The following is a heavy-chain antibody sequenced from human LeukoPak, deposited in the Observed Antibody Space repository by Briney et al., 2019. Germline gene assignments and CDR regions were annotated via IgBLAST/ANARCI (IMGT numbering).Heavy chain of an antibody. J-gene: IGHJ6*03. D-gene: IGHD6-19*01. Sequence: ASVKVSCKAPGYTFTSYDINWVRQATGQGLEWMGWMNPNSGNTGYAQKFQGRVTMTRNTSISTAYMELSSLGSEDTAVYYCARGSSGWFNYYYYMDVWGKGPRSPSP. CDR2: MNPNSGNT. CDR1: GYTFTSYD. V-gene: IGHV1-8*01. CDR3: ARGSSGWFNYYYYMDV.